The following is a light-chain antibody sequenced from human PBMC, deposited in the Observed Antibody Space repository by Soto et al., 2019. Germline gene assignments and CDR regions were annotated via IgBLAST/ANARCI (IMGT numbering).Light chain of an antibody. CDR1: SSDVGGYDY. J-gene: IGLJ2*01. CDR3: SSHTSDPTLVV. Sequence: QSALTQPASVSGSPGQSITLSCTGTSSDVGGYDYVSWYQQHPGKAPNLMIYDVSDRPSGVSNRFSGSKSGNTASLTISGLQAEDGADYYCSSHTSDPTLVVFGGGTKLTVL. CDR2: DVS. V-gene: IGLV2-14*03.